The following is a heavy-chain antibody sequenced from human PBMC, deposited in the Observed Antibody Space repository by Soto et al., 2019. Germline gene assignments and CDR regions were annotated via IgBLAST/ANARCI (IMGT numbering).Heavy chain of an antibody. J-gene: IGHJ4*02. D-gene: IGHD4-17*01. CDR3: ARSPGGLTVANYFSDY. V-gene: IGHV2-70*04. CDR2: IDWDDDK. Sequence: SGPTLVNRTHTLTLTCTFSGVSLRSKGMRVSWIRQPPGKALEWLARIDWDDDKFYSPSLRTRLTISKDTSKNQVVLTMTNVDPGGTAAYYCARSPGGLTVANYFSDYFGQGTLVTCSS. CDR1: GVSLRSKGMR.